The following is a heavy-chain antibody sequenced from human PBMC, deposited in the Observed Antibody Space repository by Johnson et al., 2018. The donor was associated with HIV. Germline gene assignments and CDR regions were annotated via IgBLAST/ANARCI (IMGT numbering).Heavy chain of an antibody. V-gene: IGHV3-30*02. D-gene: IGHD3/OR15-3a*01. CDR3: ATRGVTDWGGAFDI. J-gene: IGHJ3*02. CDR2: IRYDGSDK. CDR1: GFTFSSYG. Sequence: QVQLVESGGGVVQPGTSLRLSCAASGFTFSSYGMHWVRQAPGKGLEWVAFIRYDGSDKYYADSVKGRFTISRDNSKNTLYLQMNSLRAEDTAVYYCATRGVTDWGGAFDIWGQGTMLTVSS.